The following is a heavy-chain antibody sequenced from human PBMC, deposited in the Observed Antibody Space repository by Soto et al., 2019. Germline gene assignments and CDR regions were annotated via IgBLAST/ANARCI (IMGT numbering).Heavy chain of an antibody. CDR3: AKDRSSLGWLALGAPFDS. V-gene: IGHV3-23*01. D-gene: IGHD3-22*01. CDR2: ISANGRNA. Sequence: EVHLLESGGDVVQPGRSLRLSCAASGFTFSNYAMNWIRQAPGKGLEWLSSISANGRNAYYADSVKGRFTISRDRSKNTLYLQLDSLRVEDTAIYFCAKDRSSLGWLALGAPFDSWGQGTLVTVSS. CDR1: GFTFSNYA. J-gene: IGHJ4*02.